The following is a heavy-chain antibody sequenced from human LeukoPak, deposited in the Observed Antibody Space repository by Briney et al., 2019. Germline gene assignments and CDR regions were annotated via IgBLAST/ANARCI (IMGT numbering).Heavy chain of an antibody. CDR3: ARESQKYSSSGPDFQH. V-gene: IGHV3-64D*06. J-gene: IGHJ1*01. CDR1: GFTFSSYA. Sequence: GGSLRLSCSASGFTFSSYAMHWVRQAPGKGLGYVSAISSNGGSTYYADSVKGRFTISRDNSKNTLYLQMSSLRAEDTAVYYCARESQKYSSSGPDFQHWGQGTLVTVSS. D-gene: IGHD6-13*01. CDR2: ISSNGGST.